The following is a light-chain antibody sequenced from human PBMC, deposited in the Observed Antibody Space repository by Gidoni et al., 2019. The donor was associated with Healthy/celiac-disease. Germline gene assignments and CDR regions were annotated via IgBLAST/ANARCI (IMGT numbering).Light chain of an antibody. CDR1: QSVSSY. CDR3: QQRSNWPPIFT. J-gene: IGKJ3*01. V-gene: IGKV3-11*01. Sequence: EIVLTQSPATLSLSPGERATLSCRASQSVSSYVAWYQQKPGQAPRLLIYDASNRATGIPARFSGSGSGTDFTLTISSLETEDFAVYYCQQRSNWPPIFTFGPGTNVDIK. CDR2: DAS.